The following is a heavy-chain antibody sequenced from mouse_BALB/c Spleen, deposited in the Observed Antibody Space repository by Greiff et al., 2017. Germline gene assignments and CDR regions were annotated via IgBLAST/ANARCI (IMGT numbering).Heavy chain of an antibody. CDR3: AYGYGGPWFAY. CDR2: ISYDGSN. D-gene: IGHD2-2*01. V-gene: IGHV3-6*02. Sequence: EVQLQESGPGLVKPSQSLSLTCSVTGYSITSGYYWNWIRQFPGNKLEWMGYISYDGSNNYNPSLKSRISITRDTSKNQFFLKLNSVTTEDTATYYCAYGYGGPWFAYWGQGTLVTVSA. J-gene: IGHJ3*01. CDR1: GYSITSGYY.